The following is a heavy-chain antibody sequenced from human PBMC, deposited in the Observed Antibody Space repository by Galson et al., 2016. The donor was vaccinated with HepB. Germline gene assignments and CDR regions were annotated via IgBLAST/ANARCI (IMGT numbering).Heavy chain of an antibody. CDR2: INPNSGGT. J-gene: IGHJ4*02. D-gene: IGHD3-16*02. V-gene: IGHV1-2*06. CDR3: ARDHHDYVWGSYRYL. Sequence: SCKASGYTFPGYFMHWVRQAPGQGLEWMGRINPNSGGTNYAQKFQGRVTMTRDTSISTAYMELSRLRSDDTAVYYCARDHHDYVWGSYRYLWGQGTLVTVSS. CDR1: GYTFPGYF.